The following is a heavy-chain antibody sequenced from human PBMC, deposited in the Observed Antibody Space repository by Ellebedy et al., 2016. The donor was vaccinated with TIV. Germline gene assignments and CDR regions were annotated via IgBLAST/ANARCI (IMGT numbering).Heavy chain of an antibody. J-gene: IGHJ5*02. V-gene: IGHV4-59*08. CDR1: GGSISSYY. CDR3: ARHLHDGSGSYYNVDWFDP. Sequence: SETLSLTXTVSGGSISSYYWSWIRQPPGKGLEWIGYIYYSGSTNYNPSLKSRVTISVDTSKNQFSLKLSSVTAADTAVYYCARHLHDGSGSYYNVDWFDPWGQGTLVTVSS. CDR2: IYYSGST. D-gene: IGHD3-10*01.